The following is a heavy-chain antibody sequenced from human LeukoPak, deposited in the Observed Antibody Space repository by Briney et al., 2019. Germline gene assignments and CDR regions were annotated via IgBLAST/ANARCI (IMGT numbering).Heavy chain of an antibody. J-gene: IGHJ4*02. D-gene: IGHD5-18*01. Sequence: GGSLRLSCAASGFTFSSYGMHWVRQAPGKGLEWMAVIWYDGSNKYYADSVKGRFTISRDNSKNTLYLQMVSLRAEDTAVYYCARLRGYSYGYGDYWGQGTLVTVSS. V-gene: IGHV3-33*01. CDR2: IWYDGSNK. CDR1: GFTFSSYG. CDR3: ARLRGYSYGYGDY.